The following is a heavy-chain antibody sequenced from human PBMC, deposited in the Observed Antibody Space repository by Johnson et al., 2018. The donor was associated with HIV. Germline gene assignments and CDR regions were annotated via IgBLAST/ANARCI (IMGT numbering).Heavy chain of an antibody. Sequence: VQLVESGGGFVQPGGSLRLSCAASGFSVNSNYMSWVRQAPGRGLEWVSVFYSGGSAFYADSVKGRFILSRDNSKNTLFLQMNSLRAEDTAVYYCAREGVAVAGTPDAFDLWGQGTMVIVSS. D-gene: IGHD6-19*01. CDR1: GFSVNSNY. CDR3: AREGVAVAGTPDAFDL. V-gene: IGHV3-66*01. CDR2: FYSGGSA. J-gene: IGHJ3*01.